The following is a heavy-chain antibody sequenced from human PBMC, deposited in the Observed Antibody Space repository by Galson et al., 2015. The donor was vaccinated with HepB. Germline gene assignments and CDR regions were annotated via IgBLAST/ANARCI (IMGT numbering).Heavy chain of an antibody. CDR3: VGDYGDYYFDY. D-gene: IGHD4-17*01. J-gene: IGHJ4*02. CDR1: GFTFSSYA. V-gene: IGHV3-23*01. CDR2: ISGSGGST. Sequence: SLRLSCAASGFTFSSYAMSWVRQAPGKGLEWVSAISGSGGSTYYADSVKGRFTISRDNSKNTLYLQMNSLRAEDTAVYYCVGDYGDYYFDYWGQGTLVTVCS.